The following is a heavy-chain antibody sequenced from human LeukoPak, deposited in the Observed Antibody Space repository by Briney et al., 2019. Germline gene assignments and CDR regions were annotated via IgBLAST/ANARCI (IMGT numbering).Heavy chain of an antibody. CDR3: ARGGQLVRYRYYYYGMDV. CDR1: GFTFSSYW. D-gene: IGHD6-13*01. V-gene: IGHV3-74*01. J-gene: IGHJ6*02. Sequence: GGSLRLSCAASGFTFSSYWMHWVRQAPGKGLVWVSRINSDGSSTSYADSVKGRFTISRDNAKNTLYLQMNSLRAEDTAVYYCARGGQLVRYRYYYYGMDVWGQGTTVTVSS. CDR2: INSDGSST.